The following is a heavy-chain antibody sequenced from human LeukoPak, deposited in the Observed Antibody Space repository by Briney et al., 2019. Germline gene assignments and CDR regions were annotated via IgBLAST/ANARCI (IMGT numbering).Heavy chain of an antibody. Sequence: SETLSLTCTGSGGSISSYYWSWIRQPPGKGLEWIGYIYYSGSTNYNPSLKSRVTISVDASKNQFSLKLSSVTAADTAVYYCARGGSYYGYFDYWGQGTLVTVSS. CDR3: ARGGSYYGYFDY. CDR1: GGSISSYY. D-gene: IGHD1-26*01. V-gene: IGHV4-59*01. CDR2: IYYSGST. J-gene: IGHJ4*02.